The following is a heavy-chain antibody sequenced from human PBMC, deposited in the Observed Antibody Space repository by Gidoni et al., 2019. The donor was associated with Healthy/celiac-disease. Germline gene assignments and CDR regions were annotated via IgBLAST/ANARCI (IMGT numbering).Heavy chain of an antibody. CDR3: AKTSHDFWSGYYDVNFDY. Sequence: EVQLVESGGGLVQPGGSLRLSWAACGLTFSSYAMSWVRQAPGKGLEWVSAISGSGGSTYYADSVKGRFTISRDNSKNTLYLQMNSLRAEDTAVYYCAKTSHDFWSGYYDVNFDYWGQGTLVTVSS. CDR2: ISGSGGST. D-gene: IGHD3-3*01. J-gene: IGHJ4*02. CDR1: GLTFSSYA. V-gene: IGHV3-23*04.